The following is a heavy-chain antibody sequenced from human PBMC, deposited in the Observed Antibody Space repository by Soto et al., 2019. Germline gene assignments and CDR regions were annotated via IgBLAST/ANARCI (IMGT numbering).Heavy chain of an antibody. CDR3: ARYCSGGSSHQHELYYYYGLDV. CDR1: GGSISSGGYY. V-gene: IGHV4-31*03. Sequence: SETLSLTCTVSGGSISSGGYYWSWIRQHPGKGLEWIGYIYYSGSTYYNPSLKSRVTISVDTSKNQFSLKLSSVTAADTAVYYCARYCSGGSSHQHELYYYYGLDVWGPATTVTVSS. J-gene: IGHJ6*02. D-gene: IGHD2-15*01. CDR2: IYYSGST.